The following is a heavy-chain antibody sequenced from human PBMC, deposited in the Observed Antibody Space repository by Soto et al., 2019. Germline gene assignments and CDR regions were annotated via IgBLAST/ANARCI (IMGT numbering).Heavy chain of an antibody. Sequence: ASVKVSCKASGYTFTGYYMHWVRQAPGQGLEWMGWINPNSGNTNYAQKLQGRVTMTTDTSTSTAYMELRSLRSDDTAVYYCGRERSGYYTNYYYYGMDVWGQGTTVTVSS. J-gene: IGHJ6*02. CDR2: INPNSGNT. CDR3: GRERSGYYTNYYYYGMDV. D-gene: IGHD3-22*01. V-gene: IGHV1-18*04. CDR1: GYTFTGYY.